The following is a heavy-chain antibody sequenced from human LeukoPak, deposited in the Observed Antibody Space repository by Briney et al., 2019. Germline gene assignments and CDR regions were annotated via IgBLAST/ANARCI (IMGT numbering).Heavy chain of an antibody. CDR1: GGSISSGSYY. J-gene: IGHJ4*02. CDR2: IYTSGST. CDR3: AREIAVAGLDY. Sequence: SETLSLTCTVSGGSISSGSYYGSWIRQPAGKGLEWIGRIYTSGSTNYNPSLKSRVSISLDTSKNKFSVKLSSVTAADTGVYYCAREIAVAGLDYWGQGTLVTVSS. D-gene: IGHD6-19*01. V-gene: IGHV4-61*02.